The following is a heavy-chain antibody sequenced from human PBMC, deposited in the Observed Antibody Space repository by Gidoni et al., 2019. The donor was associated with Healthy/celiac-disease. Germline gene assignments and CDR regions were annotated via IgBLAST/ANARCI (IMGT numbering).Heavy chain of an antibody. CDR1: GFPFSSYE. J-gene: IGHJ6*02. CDR3: AGPQTDYYYGMDV. V-gene: IGHV3-48*03. CDR2: ISSSGSTI. Sequence: ELQLVESGGGLVRPGGSLGLSCPASGFPFSSYEMNWARKAPGKGLEWVSYISSSGSTIYYADSVKGRFTISRDNAKNSLYLQMNSLRAEDTAVYYCAGPQTDYYYGMDVWGQGTTVTVSS.